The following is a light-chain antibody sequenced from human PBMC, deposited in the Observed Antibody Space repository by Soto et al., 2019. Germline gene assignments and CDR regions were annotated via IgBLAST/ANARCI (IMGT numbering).Light chain of an antibody. J-gene: IGLJ1*01. Sequence: QSVLTQPASVSGSPGESITISCTGTSSDVGGYNYVSWYQQHPGKAPKLMIYDVSNRPSGVSNRFSGSKSGNTASLTISGLQAEDEADYYCRSYTSSSIYVFGTGTKVTFL. CDR1: SSDVGGYNY. CDR3: RSYTSSSIYV. CDR2: DVS. V-gene: IGLV2-14*01.